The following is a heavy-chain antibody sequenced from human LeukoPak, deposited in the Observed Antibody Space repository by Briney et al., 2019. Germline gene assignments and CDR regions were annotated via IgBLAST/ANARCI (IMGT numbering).Heavy chain of an antibody. CDR1: GFTFSSYG. D-gene: IGHD2-21*01. Sequence: GGSLRLSCAASGFTFSSYGMHWVRQAPGKGLEWVAFIRYDGSNKYYADSVKGRFTISRDNSKNTLYLQMNSLRAEDTAVYYCAKDGPAYCGGDCLVDYWGQGTLVTVSS. CDR3: AKDGPAYCGGDCLVDY. CDR2: IRYDGSNK. V-gene: IGHV3-30*02. J-gene: IGHJ4*02.